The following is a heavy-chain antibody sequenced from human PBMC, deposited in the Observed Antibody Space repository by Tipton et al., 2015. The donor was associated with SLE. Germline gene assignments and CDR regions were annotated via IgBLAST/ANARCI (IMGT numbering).Heavy chain of an antibody. Sequence: SLRLSCAASGFTFSNAWMSWVRQAPGKGLEWVGRIKSKTDGGTTDYAAPVKGRFTISRDDSKNTLYLQMNSLKTEDTAVYYCTTDRGDSLAFDIWGQGTMVTVSS. CDR1: GFTFSNAW. V-gene: IGHV3-15*01. J-gene: IGHJ3*02. CDR3: TTDRGDSLAFDI. CDR2: IKSKTDGGTT. D-gene: IGHD2-21*02.